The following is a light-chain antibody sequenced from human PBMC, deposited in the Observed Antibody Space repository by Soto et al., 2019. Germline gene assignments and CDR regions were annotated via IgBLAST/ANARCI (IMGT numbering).Light chain of an antibody. CDR1: SSDVGNYNY. CDR3: SSYTSSSTA. J-gene: IGLJ1*01. V-gene: IGLV2-11*01. CDR2: DVN. Sequence: QSVLTQPRSVSGSPGQSITISCTGTSSDVGNYNYVSWYQQHPGKAPKFMMYDVNKRPSGVPDRFSGSKSGNTASLTISGLQAEDEADYYCSSYTSSSTAFGTGTKVTVL.